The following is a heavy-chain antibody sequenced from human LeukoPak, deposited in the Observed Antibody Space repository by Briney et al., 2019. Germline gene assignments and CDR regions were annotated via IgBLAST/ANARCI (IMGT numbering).Heavy chain of an antibody. V-gene: IGHV3-74*01. CDR1: GFTFSSYW. J-gene: IGHJ6*02. Sequence: PGGSLRLSCAASGFTFSSYWMHWVRQAPGKGLVWVSRINSDGSSTTYADSVEGRFTISRDNAKKTLYLQMNSLRAEDTAVYYCARGYSSSSGHGMDVWGQGTTVTVSS. D-gene: IGHD6-6*01. CDR3: ARGYSSSSGHGMDV. CDR2: INSDGSST.